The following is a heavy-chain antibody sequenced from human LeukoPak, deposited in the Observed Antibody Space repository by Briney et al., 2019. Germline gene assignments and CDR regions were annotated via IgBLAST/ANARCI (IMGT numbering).Heavy chain of an antibody. Sequence: PGASLRLSCAASGFIFSNYAMYWVRQAPGKGLEWVSAISGRSDYTYYADSVKGRFTLSRDSSKNTLYLQMNSLRADDTAVYYRAKWGDYDVLTGYYVSDFWGQGTLVTVSS. J-gene: IGHJ4*02. V-gene: IGHV3-23*01. CDR1: GFIFSNYA. CDR2: ISGRSDYT. CDR3: AKWGDYDVLTGYYVSDF. D-gene: IGHD3-9*01.